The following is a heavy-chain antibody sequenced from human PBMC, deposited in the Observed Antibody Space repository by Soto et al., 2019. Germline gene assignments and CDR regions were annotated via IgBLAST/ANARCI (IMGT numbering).Heavy chain of an antibody. D-gene: IGHD6-19*01. Sequence: QVQLQESGPGLVKPSETLSLTCTVSGGSISSYYWSWIRQPPGKGLEWIGYIYYSGTTDYKPSLKSRATISVDTSNNQFSLKLSPVTATDTAVYYCGGGGFESSGWYVAYWGQGTLVTVSS. CDR2: IYYSGTT. V-gene: IGHV4-59*08. CDR1: GGSISSYY. J-gene: IGHJ4*02. CDR3: GGGGFESSGWYVAY.